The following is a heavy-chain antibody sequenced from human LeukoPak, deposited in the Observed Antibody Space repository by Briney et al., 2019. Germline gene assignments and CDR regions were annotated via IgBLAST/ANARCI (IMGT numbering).Heavy chain of an antibody. D-gene: IGHD3-10*01. Sequence: GGSLRLSCVVSGFTVSNNYMIWVRQAPGKGLEWVSVIYSGGDTYYADSVKGRFTIFRDNSKNTLSLQMNSLRDEDTAVYYCAQGKGPGYWGQGTLVIVSS. J-gene: IGHJ4*02. CDR1: GFTVSNNY. V-gene: IGHV3-53*01. CDR3: AQGKGPGY. CDR2: IYSGGDT.